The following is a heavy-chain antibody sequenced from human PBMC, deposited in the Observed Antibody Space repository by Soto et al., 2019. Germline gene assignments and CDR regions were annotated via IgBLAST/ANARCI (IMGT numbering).Heavy chain of an antibody. D-gene: IGHD1-7*01. CDR1: GYTFTSYD. V-gene: IGHV1-8*01. CDR2: MNPNSGNT. J-gene: IGHJ5*02. Sequence: QVQLVQSGAEVKKPGASVKVSCKASGYTFTSYDINWVRQATGHGLEWMGWMNPNSGNTVYAQKFQGRVTMTRDTSISTAYMELSSLRSVDTAVYYCARERTGTTSNWFDPWGQGTLVTVSS. CDR3: ARERTGTTSNWFDP.